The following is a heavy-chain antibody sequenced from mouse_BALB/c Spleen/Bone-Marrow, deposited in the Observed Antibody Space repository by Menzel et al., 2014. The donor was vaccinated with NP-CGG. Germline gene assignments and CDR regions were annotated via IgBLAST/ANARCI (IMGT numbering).Heavy chain of an antibody. Sequence: EVQLRESGPELEKPGASVKISCKASGYSFTGYNMNWVKQSIGKSLEWIGNIDPYYGGTSYNQKFKGKATLTVDKSSSTAYMQLKSLTSEDSAIYYCASYGYDYWYFDVWGAGTTVTVSS. CDR2: IDPYYGGT. CDR3: ASYGYDYWYFDV. D-gene: IGHD2-2*01. V-gene: IGHV1-39*01. J-gene: IGHJ1*01. CDR1: GYSFTGYN.